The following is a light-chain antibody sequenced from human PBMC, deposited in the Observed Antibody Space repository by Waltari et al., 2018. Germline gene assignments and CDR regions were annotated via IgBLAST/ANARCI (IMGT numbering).Light chain of an antibody. CDR1: QGVSNN. CDR2: GVS. V-gene: IGKV3-15*01. Sequence: EIVMTQSPATLSVSPGETATLSCRPSQGVSNNLAWYQQLGGQSPRLLLYGVSTRAVGVPERFSGSGSGTDFTLTITDLQSEDFAIYYCQHYYGWSRTFGQGTKV. CDR3: QHYYGWSRT. J-gene: IGKJ1*01.